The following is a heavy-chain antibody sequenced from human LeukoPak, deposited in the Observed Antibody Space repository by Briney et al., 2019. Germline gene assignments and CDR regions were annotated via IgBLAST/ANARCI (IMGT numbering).Heavy chain of an antibody. CDR2: IIPILGIA. CDR3: ASLGMLKAFDI. D-gene: IGHD7-27*01. V-gene: IGHV1-69*04. CDR1: GGTFSSYA. Sequence: GASVKVSCKASGGTFSSYAISWVRQAPGQGLEWMGRIIPILGIANYAQKFQGRVTITADKSTSTAYMELSSLRSEDTAVYYCASLGMLKAFDIWGQGTMVTVSS. J-gene: IGHJ3*02.